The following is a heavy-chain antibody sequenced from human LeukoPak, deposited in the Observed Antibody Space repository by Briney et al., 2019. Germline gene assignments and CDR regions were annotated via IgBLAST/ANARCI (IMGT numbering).Heavy chain of an antibody. Sequence: PSGTLSLTCADSGGSISSSNWWSWVRQPPGQGLEWIGEIYHSGSTNYNPSLKSRVTISVDKSKNQFSLKLSSVTAADTAVYYCARNFGSEQLFHPDDAFDIWGQGTMVTVSS. CDR2: IYHSGST. J-gene: IGHJ3*02. V-gene: IGHV4-4*02. CDR3: ARNFGSEQLFHPDDAFDI. CDR1: GGSISSSNW. D-gene: IGHD6-6*01.